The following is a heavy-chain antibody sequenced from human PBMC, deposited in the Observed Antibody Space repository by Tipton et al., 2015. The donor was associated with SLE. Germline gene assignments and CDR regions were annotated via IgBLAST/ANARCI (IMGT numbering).Heavy chain of an antibody. D-gene: IGHD5-24*01. J-gene: IGHJ1*01. Sequence: SLRLSCAASGFSLSSYNMNWVRQAPGKGLEWVAVISYDGSNKYYADSVKGRFTISRDNSKNTLYLQMNSLRAEDTAVYYCARGESPQYFHHWGQGTLVTVSS. CDR3: ARGESPQYFHH. CDR2: ISYDGSNK. V-gene: IGHV3-30-3*01. CDR1: GFSLSSYN.